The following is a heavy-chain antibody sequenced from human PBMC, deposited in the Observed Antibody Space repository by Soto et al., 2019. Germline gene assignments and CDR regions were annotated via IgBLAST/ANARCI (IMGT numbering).Heavy chain of an antibody. D-gene: IGHD3-22*01. CDR1: GFTLSSYV. V-gene: IGHV3-30-3*01. Sequence: PGGALRLSCAASGFTLSSYVMRGVRQAPGKGLEWVAVISKEGSSQTYADAVKGRFTISRDDSKNTLYLEMNSLRAEDTAVYYCAREDASSGRAGTFQNWGQGTLVTVSS. CDR2: ISKEGSSQ. CDR3: AREDASSGRAGTFQN. J-gene: IGHJ1*01.